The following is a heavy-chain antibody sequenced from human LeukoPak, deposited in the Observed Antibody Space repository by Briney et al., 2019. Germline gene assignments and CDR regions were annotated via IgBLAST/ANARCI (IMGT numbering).Heavy chain of an antibody. D-gene: IGHD6-13*01. CDR2: NYYSGST. Sequence: SETLSLTCTVSGGPISSYYWSWIRQPPGKGLEWIGYNYYSGSTKYHPSLKSRVPISVDTSKNQFSLKLSSVTAADTAVYYCARDIAAAGTWGKGTLVTVSS. CDR1: GGPISSYY. CDR3: ARDIAAAGT. J-gene: IGHJ4*02. V-gene: IGHV4-59*01.